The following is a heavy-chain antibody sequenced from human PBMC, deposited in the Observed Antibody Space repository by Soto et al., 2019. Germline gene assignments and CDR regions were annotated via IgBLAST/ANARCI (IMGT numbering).Heavy chain of an antibody. CDR2: INPNSGNI. Sequence: ASVKVSCKASGNTFTSYDINWVRQATGHGLEWMGWINPNSGNIGYAQKFQGRVTMTRDTAIRTAYMEVSRLRSDDTAVYYCARGRASGSYYLLDYWGQGTLVTVAS. D-gene: IGHD3-10*01. CDR1: GNTFTSYD. V-gene: IGHV1-8*01. CDR3: ARGRASGSYYLLDY. J-gene: IGHJ4*02.